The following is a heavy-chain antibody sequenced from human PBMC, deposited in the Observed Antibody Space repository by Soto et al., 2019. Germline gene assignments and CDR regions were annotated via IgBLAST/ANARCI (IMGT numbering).Heavy chain of an antibody. Sequence: ASVKVSCKSSGYTFISYYLHCVRQAPGQGLEWMGIINPAGGSTSYAQKFQGRVTITADESTSTAYMELSSLRSEDTAVYYCARDGISGYDRPYWGQGTLVTVSS. J-gene: IGHJ4*02. CDR2: INPAGGST. D-gene: IGHD5-12*01. V-gene: IGHV1-46*01. CDR1: GYTFISYY. CDR3: ARDGISGYDRPY.